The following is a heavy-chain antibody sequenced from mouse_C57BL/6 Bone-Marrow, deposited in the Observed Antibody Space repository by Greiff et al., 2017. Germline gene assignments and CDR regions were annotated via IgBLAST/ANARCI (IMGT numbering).Heavy chain of an antibody. CDR2: IWTGGGT. V-gene: IGHV2-9-1*01. CDR3: ARKDPCPYYAMDY. CDR1: GFSLTSYA. J-gene: IGHJ4*01. Sequence: VQLMESGPGLVAPSQSLSITCTVSGFSLTSYAISWVRQPPGKGLEWLGVIWTGGGTNYNSAHKSRLSISKNNTKSEVFLKMNSLQTDDTARYYCARKDPCPYYAMDYWGQGTAVTVTA.